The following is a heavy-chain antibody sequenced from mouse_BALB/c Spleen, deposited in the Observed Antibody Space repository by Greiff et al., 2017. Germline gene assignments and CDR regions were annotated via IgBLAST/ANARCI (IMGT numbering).Heavy chain of an antibody. D-gene: IGHD2-14*01. CDR2: IWSGGST. J-gene: IGHJ3*01. V-gene: IGHV2-2*02. CDR1: GFSLTSYG. CDR3: SHPAYYSYGKEAWFAY. Sequence: QVQLQQSGPGLVQPSQSLSITCTVSGFSLTSYGVHWVRQSPGKGLEWLGVIWSGGSTDYNAAIISRLSISKDNSKCQVFFKMNSLQATDTAIYYCSHPAYYSYGKEAWFAYWGQGTLVTVSA.